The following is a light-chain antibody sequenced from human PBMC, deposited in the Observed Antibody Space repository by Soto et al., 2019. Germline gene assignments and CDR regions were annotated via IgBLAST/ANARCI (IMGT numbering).Light chain of an antibody. CDR1: SSDIDIYNY. V-gene: IGLV2-8*01. CDR2: EVT. CDR3: SSTAGSNNPYV. J-gene: IGLJ1*01. Sequence: QSALTQPPSASGSPGQSVTISCTGTSSDIDIYNYVSWYQQHPGKAPKLIISEVTKRPSGVPDRFSGSKSGNTASLTVSGLQAEDEADYYCSSTAGSNNPYVFGPGTKVTVL.